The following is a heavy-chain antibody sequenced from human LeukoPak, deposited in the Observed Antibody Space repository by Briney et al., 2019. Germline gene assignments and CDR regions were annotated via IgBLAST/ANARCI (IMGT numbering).Heavy chain of an antibody. D-gene: IGHD3-22*01. CDR3: ARDRYYYDSSGYSDY. Sequence: ASVKVSCKASGYTFTSYYMHWVRQAPGQGLEWMGIINPSGGSTSYAQKFQGRVTMTRDTSTSTAYMELRSLRSDDTAVYYCARDRYYYDSSGYSDYWGQGTLVTVSS. V-gene: IGHV1-46*01. J-gene: IGHJ4*02. CDR1: GYTFTSYY. CDR2: INPSGGST.